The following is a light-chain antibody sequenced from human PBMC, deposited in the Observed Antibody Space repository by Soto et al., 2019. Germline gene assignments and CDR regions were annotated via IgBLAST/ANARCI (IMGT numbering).Light chain of an antibody. CDR3: QQYYDYPPLI. V-gene: IGKV3-15*01. CDR2: GAS. Sequence: EIVMTQSPAPLSVSPGGRATLSFRASRDINRKLAWYQQKPGQAPRLLISGASTRATGIPARFSGSGSGTEFTLTISSLQSEDFAVYYCQQYYDYPPLIFGGGTKVEIK. CDR1: RDINRK. J-gene: IGKJ4*01.